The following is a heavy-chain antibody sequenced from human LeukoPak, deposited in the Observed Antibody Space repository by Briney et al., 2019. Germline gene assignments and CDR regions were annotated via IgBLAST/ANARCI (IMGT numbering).Heavy chain of an antibody. Sequence: GSLRLSCAASGFRFGTYNMNWVRQAPGKGLEWIGEINHSGSTNYNPSLKSRVTISVDTSKNQFSLKLSSVTAADTAVYYCAVSYYYGSGSYRKFDYWGQGTLVTVSS. D-gene: IGHD3-10*01. CDR1: GFRFGTYN. CDR3: AVSYYYGSGSYRKFDY. V-gene: IGHV4-34*08. J-gene: IGHJ4*02. CDR2: INHSGST.